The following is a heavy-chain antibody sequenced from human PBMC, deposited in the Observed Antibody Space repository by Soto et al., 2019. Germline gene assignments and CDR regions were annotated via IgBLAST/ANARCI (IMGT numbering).Heavy chain of an antibody. Sequence: SETLSLTCTVSGGSISSYYWSWIRQPPGKGLEWIGYIYYSGSTNYNPSLRSRVTISVDTSKNQFSLKLSSVTAADTAVYYCARRYCSGGSCYSGGWFDPWGQGTLVTVSS. CDR2: IYYSGST. J-gene: IGHJ5*02. D-gene: IGHD2-15*01. V-gene: IGHV4-59*01. CDR1: GGSISSYY. CDR3: ARRYCSGGSCYSGGWFDP.